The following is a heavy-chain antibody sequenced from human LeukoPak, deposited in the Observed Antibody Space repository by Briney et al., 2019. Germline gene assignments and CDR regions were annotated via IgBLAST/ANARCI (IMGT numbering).Heavy chain of an antibody. D-gene: IGHD3-9*01. V-gene: IGHV3-66*01. Sequence: SGESLRLSCAASGFTVSSNYMAWVRQAPGKGLEWVSVIYDGGFTDYTDSVKGRFTISRDNSKSTLYLQMNTLRAEDTAVYYCARVMGRLVRTWYFDLWGRGTLVTVSS. CDR3: ARVMGRLVRTWYFDL. J-gene: IGHJ2*01. CDR1: GFTVSSNY. CDR2: IYDGGFT.